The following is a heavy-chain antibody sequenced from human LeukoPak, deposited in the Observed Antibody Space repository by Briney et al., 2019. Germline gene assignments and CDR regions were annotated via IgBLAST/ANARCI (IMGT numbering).Heavy chain of an antibody. J-gene: IGHJ6*03. CDR1: GFTFSDYY. D-gene: IGHD3-10*01. CDR2: ISSSGSTI. V-gene: IGHV3-11*01. Sequence: GGSLRLSCAASGFTFSDYYMSWIRQAPGKGLEWVSYISSSGSTIYHADSVKGRFTISRDNAKNSLYLQMNSLRAEDTAVYYCARDSNYYGSGSYYKNYYYYMDVWGKGTTVTISS. CDR3: ARDSNYYGSGSYYKNYYYYMDV.